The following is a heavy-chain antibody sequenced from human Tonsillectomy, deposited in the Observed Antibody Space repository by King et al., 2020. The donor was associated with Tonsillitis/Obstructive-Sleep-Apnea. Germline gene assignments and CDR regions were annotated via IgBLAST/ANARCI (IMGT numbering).Heavy chain of an antibody. J-gene: IGHJ6*03. CDR1: GGSISRSSYY. V-gene: IGHV4-39*01. D-gene: IGHD5-18*01. CDR3: ARQKDTAMVADYYYYMDA. Sequence: QLQESGPGLVKPSETLSLTCTVSGGSISRSSYYWGWIRQPPGKGLEWIGSIYYRGNTYYNPSLKSRVTISVDTSKNQVSLKLTSVTAAATAVYYCARQKDTAMVADYYYYMDAWGNGTTVTVSS. CDR2: IYYRGNT.